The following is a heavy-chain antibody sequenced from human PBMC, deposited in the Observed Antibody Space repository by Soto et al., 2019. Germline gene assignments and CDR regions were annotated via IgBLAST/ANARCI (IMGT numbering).Heavy chain of an antibody. CDR2: ISYSGST. J-gene: IGHJ3*02. CDR1: GGSISSSGYY. Sequence: SETLSLTCTVSGGSISSSGYYWSWIRQHPGKGLEWIGYISYSGSTYYKPSLKSRVTISADTSENQFSLKLSSVTAADTAVYYCAREGCSGGSCYSMYAFDIWGQGTMVTVSS. D-gene: IGHD2-15*01. V-gene: IGHV4-31*03. CDR3: AREGCSGGSCYSMYAFDI.